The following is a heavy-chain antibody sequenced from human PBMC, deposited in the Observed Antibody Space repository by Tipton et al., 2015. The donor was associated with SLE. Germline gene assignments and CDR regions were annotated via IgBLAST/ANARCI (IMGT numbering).Heavy chain of an antibody. Sequence: SLRLSCAASGFTFSSYAMSWVRQAPGKGLEWVSGISGSGGSTYYADSVKGRFTISRDNSKNTLYLQMNSLRAEDTAVYYCARVRSEYCSSTSCSHDAFEIWGQGTMVTVSS. CDR1: GFTFSSYA. J-gene: IGHJ3*02. CDR2: ISGSGGST. D-gene: IGHD2-2*01. CDR3: ARVRSEYCSSTSCSHDAFEI. V-gene: IGHV3-23*01.